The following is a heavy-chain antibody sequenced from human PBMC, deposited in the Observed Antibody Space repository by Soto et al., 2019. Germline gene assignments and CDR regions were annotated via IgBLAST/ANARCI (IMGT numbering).Heavy chain of an antibody. CDR3: ARAMGLSCSGGSCYSPSYYYYGMDV. Sequence: GGSLRLSCAASGFTLRTYTMNWVRQAPGKGLEWVSSISISSSDRYYADSVKGRFTISRDNSKNTLYLQMNSLRAEDTAVYYCARAMGLSCSGGSCYSPSYYYYGMDVWGQGTTVTVSS. J-gene: IGHJ6*02. CDR2: ISISSSDR. D-gene: IGHD2-15*01. V-gene: IGHV3-21*01. CDR1: GFTLRTYT.